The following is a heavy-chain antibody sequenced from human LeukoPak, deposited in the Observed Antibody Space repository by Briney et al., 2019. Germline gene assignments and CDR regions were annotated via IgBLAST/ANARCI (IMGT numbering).Heavy chain of an antibody. CDR2: FDPEDGET. CDR3: ATYSPILGANNLDH. V-gene: IGHV1-24*01. D-gene: IGHD1-26*01. CDR1: GYTLTELS. Sequence: ASVNVSCKVSGYTLTELSMHWVRQAPGKGLGWVGGFDPEDGETIYAQTFQGRVTMTEDTSTDTAYLELSSLRSQDTAVHYCATYSPILGANNLDHWGQGPLVPVSS. J-gene: IGHJ4*02.